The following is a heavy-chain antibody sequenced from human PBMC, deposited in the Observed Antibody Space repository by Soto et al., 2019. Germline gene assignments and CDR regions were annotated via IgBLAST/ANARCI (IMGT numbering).Heavy chain of an antibody. V-gene: IGHV1-18*01. CDR2: ISPKSGNI. Sequence: ASVKVSCKTSGYTFTRNGISWVRQAPGQGLEWMGWISPKSGNIKYAQKLQGRVIMTTDTSTSTAYMELRSLRSDDTALYYCVKDRDSNSWPSRDVWGPGTTVTVSS. CDR1: GYTFTRNG. CDR3: VKDRDSNSWPSRDV. D-gene: IGHD3-22*01. J-gene: IGHJ6*02.